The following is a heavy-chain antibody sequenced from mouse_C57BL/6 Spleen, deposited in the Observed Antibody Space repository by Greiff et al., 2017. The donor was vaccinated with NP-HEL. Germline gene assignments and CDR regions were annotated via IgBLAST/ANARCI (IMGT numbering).Heavy chain of an antibody. J-gene: IGHJ4*01. D-gene: IGHD2-3*01. CDR2: IDPSDSET. Sequence: VQLQQPGAELVRPGSSVKLSCKASGYTFTSYWMHWVKQRPIQGLEWIGNIDPSDSETHYNQKFKDKATLTVDKSSSTAYMQLSSLTSEDSAVYYCARVGYYGYAMDYWGQGTSVTVSS. CDR1: GYTFTSYW. CDR3: ARVGYYGYAMDY. V-gene: IGHV1-52*01.